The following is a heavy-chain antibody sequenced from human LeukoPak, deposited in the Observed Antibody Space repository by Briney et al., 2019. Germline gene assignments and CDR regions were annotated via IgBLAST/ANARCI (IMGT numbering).Heavy chain of an antibody. CDR2: ISWNSGSI. V-gene: IGHV3-9*01. D-gene: IGHD4-17*01. J-gene: IGHJ4*02. Sequence: GGSLRLSCAASGFTFDDYAMHWARQAPGKGLEWVSGISWNSGSIGYADSVKGRFTISRDNAKNSLYLQMNSLRAEDTALYYCAKGVYGDYGPFDYWGQGTLVTVSS. CDR3: AKGVYGDYGPFDY. CDR1: GFTFDDYA.